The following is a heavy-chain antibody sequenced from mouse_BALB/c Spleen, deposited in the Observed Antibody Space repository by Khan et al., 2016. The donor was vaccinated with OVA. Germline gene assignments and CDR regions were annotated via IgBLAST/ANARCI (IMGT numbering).Heavy chain of an antibody. CDR2: IYPYNDDT. Sequence: IQLVQSGPELVKPGASVKMSCKASGYTFTSYVMHWVRQKPGQGLEWIGYIYPYNDDTKYSEKFKGKATLTSDKSSSTAYMELSSLTSEDSAVFYCARNYRYDVYFDYWGQGTTLTVSS. CDR1: GYTFTSYV. CDR3: ARNYRYDVYFDY. D-gene: IGHD2-14*01. J-gene: IGHJ2*01. V-gene: IGHV1S136*01.